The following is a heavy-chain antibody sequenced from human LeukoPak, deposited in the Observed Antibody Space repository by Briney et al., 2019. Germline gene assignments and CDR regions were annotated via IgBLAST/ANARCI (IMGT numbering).Heavy chain of an antibody. J-gene: IGHJ5*02. V-gene: IGHV4-34*01. D-gene: IGHD3-3*01. Sequence: SETLSLTCAVYGGSFSDYYWSWIRQPPGKGLEWIGDIHHSGTTNYNPSLKSRVTISVDTSKNQFSLKLSSVTAADTAVYYCARDESGIGWFDPWGQGTLVTVSS. CDR2: IHHSGTT. CDR3: ARDESGIGWFDP. CDR1: GGSFSDYY.